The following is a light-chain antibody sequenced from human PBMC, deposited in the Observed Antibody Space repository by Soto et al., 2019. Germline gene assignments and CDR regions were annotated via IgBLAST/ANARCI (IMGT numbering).Light chain of an antibody. CDR3: CSYAGHSTFV. Sequence: QSALTQPASVSGSTGQSITISCTGTSRAVGGYNLVSWYQQHPGKAPKVVIYDGNKRPSGISYRFSASKSGNTASLTISGLRTEDEADYYCCSYAGHSTFVFGSGTKVTVL. J-gene: IGLJ1*01. V-gene: IGLV2-23*03. CDR2: DGN. CDR1: SRAVGGYNL.